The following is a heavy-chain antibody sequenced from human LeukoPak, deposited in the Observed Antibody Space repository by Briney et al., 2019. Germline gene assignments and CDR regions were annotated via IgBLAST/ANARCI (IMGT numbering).Heavy chain of an antibody. V-gene: IGHV3-23*01. CDR3: AKDGSGWSLFFGY. J-gene: IGHJ4*02. Sequence: GGSLRLSCAASGFTFSSYAMSWVRQAPGKGLEWVSAISGSGGSTYYADSVRGRFTISRDNSKNTLYLQMNSLRAEDTAVYYCAKDGSGWSLFFGYWGQGTLVTVSS. CDR1: GFTFSSYA. CDR2: ISGSGGST. D-gene: IGHD6-19*01.